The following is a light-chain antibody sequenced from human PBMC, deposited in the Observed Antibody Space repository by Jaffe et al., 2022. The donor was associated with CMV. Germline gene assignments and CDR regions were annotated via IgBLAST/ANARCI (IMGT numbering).Light chain of an antibody. Sequence: EIVMTQSPATLSVSPGERATLSCRASQSITTNLAWYQQKFGQAPRLLIYGASTRATGVPARFSGSGSGTEFTLTITTLQSEDFAVYYCQQYHNWPPRTFGGGTKVEF. CDR2: GAS. CDR3: QQYHNWPPRT. V-gene: IGKV3-15*01. CDR1: QSITTN. J-gene: IGKJ4*01.